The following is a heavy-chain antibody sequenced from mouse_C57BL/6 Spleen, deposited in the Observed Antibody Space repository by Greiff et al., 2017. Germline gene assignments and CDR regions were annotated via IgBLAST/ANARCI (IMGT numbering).Heavy chain of an antibody. V-gene: IGHV5-17*01. Sequence: EVKLMESGGGLVKPGGSLKLSCAASGFTFSDYGMHWVRQAPEKGLEWVAYISSGSSTIYYADTVKGRFTISRDNAKNTLFLQMTSLRSEDTAMYYCARFNLYYFDYWGQGTTLTVSS. CDR2: ISSGSSTI. CDR3: ARFNLYYFDY. J-gene: IGHJ2*01. CDR1: GFTFSDYG. D-gene: IGHD6-1*01.